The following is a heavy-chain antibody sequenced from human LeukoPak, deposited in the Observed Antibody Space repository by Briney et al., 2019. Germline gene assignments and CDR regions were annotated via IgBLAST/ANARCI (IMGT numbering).Heavy chain of an antibody. CDR1: GFTFSSYG. CDR3: AARRDRRREGY. V-gene: IGHV3-33*08. J-gene: IGHJ4*02. CDR2: IWYDGSNK. Sequence: PGGSLRLSCAASGFTFSSYGMHWVRQAPGKGLEWVAVIWYDGSNKYYADSVKGRFTISRDNSENTLYLQMNSLRAEDTAVYYCAARRDRRREGYWGQGTLVTVSS.